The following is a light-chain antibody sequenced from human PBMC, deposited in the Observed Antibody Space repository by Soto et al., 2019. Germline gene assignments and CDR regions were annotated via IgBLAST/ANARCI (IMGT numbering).Light chain of an antibody. J-gene: IGLJ2*01. CDR2: EVS. CDR3: TSYTTMKPVV. Sequence: QSALTQPASVSGSPGQSITISCTGTISNIGAYNYVSWYQQHPGKAPKLMISEVSNRPSGVSNRFSGSKSGNTASLTISGLQAEDGAEYYCTSYTTMKPVVFGGGTKLTVL. V-gene: IGLV2-14*01. CDR1: ISNIGAYNY.